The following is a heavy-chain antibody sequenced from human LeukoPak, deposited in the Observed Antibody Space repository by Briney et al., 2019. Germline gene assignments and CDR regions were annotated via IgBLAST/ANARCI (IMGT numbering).Heavy chain of an antibody. CDR2: IQHGGNT. Sequence: PSETLSLTCAVSGGSISSRNGWSWVRQPPGKGLEWIGEIQHGGNTNCNPSLKSRVTISVDKSKNQFSLSLISVTAADTAVYYCAREGDSRFFDSWGQGTLVTVSS. J-gene: IGHJ4*02. V-gene: IGHV4-4*02. CDR3: AREGDSRFFDS. D-gene: IGHD2-21*02. CDR1: GGSISSRNG.